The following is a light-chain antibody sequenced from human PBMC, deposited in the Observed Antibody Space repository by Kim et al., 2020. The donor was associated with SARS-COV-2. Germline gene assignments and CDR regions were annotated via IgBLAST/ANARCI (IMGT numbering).Light chain of an antibody. CDR2: AAS. CDR1: QGISNY. CDR3: QRYNSAAIT. V-gene: IGKV1-27*01. Sequence: DIQMTQSPSSLSASVGDRVTITCRASQGISNYLAWYQQKPGKVPKLLIYAASTLQSGVPSRFSGSGSGTDFTLTISSLQPEDVATYYSQRYNSAAITFGQGTRLEIK. J-gene: IGKJ5*01.